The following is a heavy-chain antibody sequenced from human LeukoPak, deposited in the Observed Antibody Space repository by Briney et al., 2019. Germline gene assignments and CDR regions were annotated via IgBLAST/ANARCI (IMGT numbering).Heavy chain of an antibody. D-gene: IGHD1-26*01. V-gene: IGHV3-11*04. J-gene: IGHJ4*02. CDR1: GFNFSDYS. Sequence: GGSLRLSCAASGFNFSDYSMSWIRQAPGKGLEWVSSISSSGSTIYYADSVKGRFTITRDNFKNTLYLQMNSLRAEDTAVYYCARSGGSYYVSFYFDYWGQGTLVTVSS. CDR3: ARSGGSYYVSFYFDY. CDR2: ISSSGSTI.